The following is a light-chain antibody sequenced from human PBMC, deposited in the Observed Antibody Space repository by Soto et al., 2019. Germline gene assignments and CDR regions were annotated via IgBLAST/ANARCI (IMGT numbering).Light chain of an antibody. V-gene: IGLV2-14*01. J-gene: IGLJ2*01. CDR2: DVT. CDR3: SSYSSTSTL. CDR1: SSDVGGYNS. Sequence: QSALTQPASVSGSPGQSITISCTGTSSDVGGYNSVSWYQQHPGKAPKLMIYDVTDRPSGVSTRFSGSKSGNTASLTISGLQAEDEADYYCSSYSSTSTLFGGGTKVTVL.